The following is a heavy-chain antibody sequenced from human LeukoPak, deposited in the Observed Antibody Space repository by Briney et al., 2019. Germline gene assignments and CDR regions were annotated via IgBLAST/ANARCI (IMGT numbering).Heavy chain of an antibody. D-gene: IGHD1-1*01. CDR1: GGSISSSSYY. CDR2: IYYSGST. J-gene: IGHJ4*02. V-gene: IGHV4-39*01. CDR3: ARSTGPLDY. Sequence: SETLSLTCTVSGGSISSSSYYWGWIRQPPGKGLEWIGSIYYSGSTYYNPSLKSRVTISVDTSKNQFSLKLSSVTAADTAVYYCARSTGPLDYWGQGTLVTVSS.